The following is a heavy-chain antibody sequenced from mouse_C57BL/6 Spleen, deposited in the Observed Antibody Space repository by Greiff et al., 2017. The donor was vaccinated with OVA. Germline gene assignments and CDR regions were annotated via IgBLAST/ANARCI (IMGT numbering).Heavy chain of an antibody. D-gene: IGHD2-3*01. V-gene: IGHV1-50*01. Sequence: VQLQQPGAELVKPGASVKLSCKASGYTFTSYWMQWVKQRPGQGLEWIGEIDPSDSYTNYNQKFKGKATLTVDTSSSTAYMQLSSLTSEDSAVYYCARCDGNYWYFDVWGTGTTVTVSS. CDR3: ARCDGNYWYFDV. J-gene: IGHJ1*03. CDR1: GYTFTSYW. CDR2: IDPSDSYT.